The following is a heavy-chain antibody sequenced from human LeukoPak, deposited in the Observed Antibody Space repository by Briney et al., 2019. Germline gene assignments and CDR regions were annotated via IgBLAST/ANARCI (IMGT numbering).Heavy chain of an antibody. V-gene: IGHV3-21*01. Sequence: GGSLRLSCAASGFTFSSYSMNWVRQAPGKGLEWVSSISSSSSYIYYADSVKGRFTISRDNAKNSLYLQMNSLRAEDTAVYYCARDQAAAGTIGYWVQGTLVTVSS. CDR3: ARDQAAAGTIGY. D-gene: IGHD6-13*01. CDR1: GFTFSSYS. CDR2: ISSSSSYI. J-gene: IGHJ4*02.